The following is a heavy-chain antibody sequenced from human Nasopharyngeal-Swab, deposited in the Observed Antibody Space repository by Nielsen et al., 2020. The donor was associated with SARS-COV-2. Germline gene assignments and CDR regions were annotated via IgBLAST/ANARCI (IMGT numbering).Heavy chain of an antibody. CDR3: TTGEECSGGSCYLSYYFDY. V-gene: IGHV3-15*01. CDR2: IKSKTDGGTT. D-gene: IGHD2-15*01. Sequence: WIRQPSGKGLEWVGRIKSKTDGGTTDYAAPVKGRFTISRDDSKNTLYLQMNSLKTEDTAVYYCTTGEECSGGSCYLSYYFDYWGQGTLVTVSS. J-gene: IGHJ4*02.